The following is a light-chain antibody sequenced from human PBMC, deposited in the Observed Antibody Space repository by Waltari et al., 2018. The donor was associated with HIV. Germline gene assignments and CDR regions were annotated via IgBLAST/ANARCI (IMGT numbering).Light chain of an antibody. CDR2: KNN. V-gene: IGLV1-47*01. J-gene: IGLJ3*02. Sequence: QSVVTQPPSASGTPGQRVTISCSGRDSNIGSNYVYWYQDLPGTAPNLLIYKNNQRSSGVPDRFSCSKSDTSASLAISGLRSEDEADYYCASWDDNLNSWVFGGGTKLTVL. CDR1: DSNIGSNY. CDR3: ASWDDNLNSWV.